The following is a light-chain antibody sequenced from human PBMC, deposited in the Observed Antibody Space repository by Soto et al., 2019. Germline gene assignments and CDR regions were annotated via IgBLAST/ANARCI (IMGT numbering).Light chain of an antibody. V-gene: IGKV3-15*01. CDR1: QSVNNN. CDR3: QQYNKWPLT. CDR2: SAS. J-gene: IGKJ3*01. Sequence: EIGMTQSPVTLSVSPGERATLYCTASQSVNNNVAWYQQKPGHTPRLLIYSASIGATGTPARFSGSGSGSDFTLTISSLQSEDFAVYYCQQYNKWPLTFGPGTKVDI.